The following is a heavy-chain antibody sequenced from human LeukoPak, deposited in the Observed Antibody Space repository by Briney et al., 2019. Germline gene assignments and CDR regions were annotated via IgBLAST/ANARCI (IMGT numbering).Heavy chain of an antibody. CDR3: AREGVTLVRAVVLAYYGMGV. J-gene: IGHJ6*02. CDR2: TDDKSNLYN. D-gene: IGHD3-10*01. V-gene: IGHV6-1*01. CDR1: GDSVSSSSAT. Sequence: SQTRSLTWAIAGDSVSSSSATWNWIRQSPSRGLDGLGRTDDKSNLYNDYAVSVKSRLTINPDTSSNQFSMQLNSVTPEDSAVYYCAREGVTLVRAVVLAYYGMGVWGQGTTVTVSS.